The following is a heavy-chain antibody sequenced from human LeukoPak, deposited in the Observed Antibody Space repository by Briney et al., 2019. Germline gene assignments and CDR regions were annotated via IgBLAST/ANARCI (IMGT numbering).Heavy chain of an antibody. CDR3: AKEEQVGAFDY. CDR1: GFTFSSYG. Sequence: PGGSLRLSCAASGFTFSSYGMHWVRQAPGKGLEWVAVISYDGSNKYYADSVKGRFTISRDNSKNTLYLQMNSLRAEDTAVYYCAKEEQVGAFDYGGQGTLSPSPQ. CDR2: ISYDGSNK. V-gene: IGHV3-30*18. J-gene: IGHJ4*02. D-gene: IGHD1-26*01.